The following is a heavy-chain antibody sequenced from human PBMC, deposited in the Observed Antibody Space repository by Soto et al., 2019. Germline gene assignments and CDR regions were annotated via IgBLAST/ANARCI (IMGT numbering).Heavy chain of an antibody. Sequence: SETLSLTCTVSGGSISSSSYYWGWIRQPPGKGLEWIGSIYYSGSTYYNPSLKSRVTISVDTSKNQFSLKLSSVTAADTAVYYCARQKAAVFGVVIGGFDPWGQGTLVTVSS. CDR3: ARQKAAVFGVVIGGFDP. D-gene: IGHD3-3*01. CDR2: IYYSGST. CDR1: GGSISSSSYY. V-gene: IGHV4-39*01. J-gene: IGHJ5*02.